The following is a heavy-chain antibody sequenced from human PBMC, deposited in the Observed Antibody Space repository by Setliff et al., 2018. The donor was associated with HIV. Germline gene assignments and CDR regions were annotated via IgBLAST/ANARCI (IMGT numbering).Heavy chain of an antibody. CDR3: ARVPLDRDDFRGYYLLFDY. D-gene: IGHD3-22*01. Sequence: TSETLSLTCAVYGGSFSDYSWSWIRQPPGKGLEWIGEINPRGTTNYNPSLKSRVTMSVDTSKSQFSLKLTSVTAADTAVYYCARVPLDRDDFRGYYLLFDYWGQGTLVTVSS. CDR1: GGSFSDYS. CDR2: INPRGTT. J-gene: IGHJ4*02. V-gene: IGHV4-34*01.